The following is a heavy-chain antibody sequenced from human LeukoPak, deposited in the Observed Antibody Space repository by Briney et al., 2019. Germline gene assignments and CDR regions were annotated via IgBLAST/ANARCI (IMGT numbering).Heavy chain of an antibody. CDR2: INHSGST. V-gene: IGHV4-34*01. CDR3: ARSGRIQLWLRY. D-gene: IGHD5-18*01. CDR1: GGSFSGCY. Sequence: SETLSLTCAVYGGSFSGCYWSWIRQPPGKGLEWIGEINHSGSTNYNPSLKSRVTISVDTSKNQFSLKLSSVTAADTAVYYCARSGRIQLWLRYWGQGTLVAVSS. J-gene: IGHJ4*02.